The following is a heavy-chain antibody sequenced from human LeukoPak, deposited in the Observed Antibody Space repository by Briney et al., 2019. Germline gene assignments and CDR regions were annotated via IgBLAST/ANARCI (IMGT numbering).Heavy chain of an antibody. CDR3: ARKTDSGGGSGY. CDR1: GFTVSRNY. D-gene: IGHD1-26*01. Sequence: GGSLRLSCAASGFTVSRNYMTWVRQAPGKGPEWVSLIYSGGGTQYADSAKGRFTISRDNSKNTLYLQMNSLRAEDTAVYYCARKTDSGGGSGYWGQGTLVTVSS. J-gene: IGHJ4*02. V-gene: IGHV3-66*01. CDR2: IYSGGGT.